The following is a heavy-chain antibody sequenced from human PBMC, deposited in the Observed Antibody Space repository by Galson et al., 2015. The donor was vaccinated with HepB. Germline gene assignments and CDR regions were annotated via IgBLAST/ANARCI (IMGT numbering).Heavy chain of an antibody. J-gene: IGHJ4*02. CDR3: ASDEGIAAAGSYFDY. V-gene: IGHV5-10-1*01. D-gene: IGHD6-13*01. CDR2: IDPSDSYT. CDR1: GYSFTSYW. Sequence: QSGAEVKKPGESLRISCKGSGYSFTSYWISWVRQMPGKGLEWMGRIDPSDSYTNYSPSFQGHVTISADKSISTAYLQWSSLKASDTAMYYCASDEGIAAAGSYFDYWGQGTLVTVSS.